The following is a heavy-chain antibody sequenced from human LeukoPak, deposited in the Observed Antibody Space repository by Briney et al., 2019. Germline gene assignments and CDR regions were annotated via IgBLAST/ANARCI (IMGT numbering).Heavy chain of an antibody. J-gene: IGHJ4*02. Sequence: PGGSLRLSCAASGFPFSSYEMKWVRQAPGKGLEWVSYISSSGSTKYYADSVKGRFTMSRDNAKNSVYLQMNSLRVEDTAVYYCAREGQWRIFDLWGQGTLVAVSS. CDR3: AREGQWRIFDL. CDR2: ISSSGSTK. CDR1: GFPFSSYE. V-gene: IGHV3-48*03. D-gene: IGHD6-19*01.